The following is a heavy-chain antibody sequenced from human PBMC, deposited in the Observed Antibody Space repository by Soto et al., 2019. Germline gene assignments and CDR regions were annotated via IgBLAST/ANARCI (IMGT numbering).Heavy chain of an antibody. Sequence: QVQLQESGPGLVKPSQTLSLTCTVSGGSISSGGYYWSWIRQHPGKGLERIGYIYYSGSTYYNPSLKIRVTISVDTSKNQFSLMLSSVTAADTAVSYCARGPDCSSTSCRGDHYYGMDVWGQGTTVTVSS. CDR2: IYYSGST. D-gene: IGHD2-2*01. V-gene: IGHV4-31*03. J-gene: IGHJ6*02. CDR1: GGSISSGGYY. CDR3: ARGPDCSSTSCRGDHYYGMDV.